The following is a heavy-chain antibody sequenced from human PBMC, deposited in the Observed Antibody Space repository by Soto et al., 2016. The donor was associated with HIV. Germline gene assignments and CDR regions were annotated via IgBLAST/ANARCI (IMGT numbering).Heavy chain of an antibody. J-gene: IGHJ4*02. CDR3: ARDVGDSSGYYYEGIDY. Sequence: QVQLVQSGAEVKKPGASVNVSCKASGYTFTSYAISWVRQAPGQGLEWMGWISGYNGNTNYAPKLQGRVTMTTDTSTSTAYMELRSLRSDDTAVYYCARDVGDSSGYYYEGIDYWGQGTLVTVSS. CDR2: ISGYNGNT. V-gene: IGHV1-18*01. CDR1: GYTFTSYA. D-gene: IGHD3-22*01.